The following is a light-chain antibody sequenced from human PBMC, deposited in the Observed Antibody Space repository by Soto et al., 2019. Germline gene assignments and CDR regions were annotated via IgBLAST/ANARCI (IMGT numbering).Light chain of an antibody. Sequence: DIRMTQSRASLTASVGVRVTIACRASQSISSYLNWYQQKPGKAPKLLIYAASSLQSGVPSRFSGSGSGTDFTLTISSLQPEDFATYYCQQSYSTPRTFGQGTKVDIK. J-gene: IGKJ1*01. CDR2: AAS. V-gene: IGKV1-39*01. CDR3: QQSYSTPRT. CDR1: QSISSY.